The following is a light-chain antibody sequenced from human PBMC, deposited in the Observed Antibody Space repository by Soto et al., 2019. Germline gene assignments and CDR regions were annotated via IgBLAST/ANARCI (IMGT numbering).Light chain of an antibody. CDR3: AVWDDSLSALL. CDR1: TSNIGTNP. CDR2: SDV. J-gene: IGLJ2*01. V-gene: IGLV1-44*01. Sequence: QSVLTQPPSASGTPGQRVTISCSGGTSNIGTNPVNWYRQLPGTAPQLLLYSDVQRPSGVPDRVSGSKSGTSASLAIRGLQSEDEADYFCAVWDDSLSALLFGGGTKPPS.